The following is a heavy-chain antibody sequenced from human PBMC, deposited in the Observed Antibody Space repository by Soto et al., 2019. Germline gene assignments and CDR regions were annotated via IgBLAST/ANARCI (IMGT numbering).Heavy chain of an antibody. J-gene: IGHJ6*02. CDR3: ARHPYRDYAVMDV. Sequence: GESLNISCKGSGYSFPNYWIGWVRQMPGKGLELMGIIYPGDSDTRYSPSFQGQVTISADKSIRTAYLQWSSLKASDTAMYYRARHPYRDYAVMDVWGQGTTVNVSS. CDR1: GYSFPNYW. D-gene: IGHD2-15*01. CDR2: IYPGDSDT. V-gene: IGHV5-51*01.